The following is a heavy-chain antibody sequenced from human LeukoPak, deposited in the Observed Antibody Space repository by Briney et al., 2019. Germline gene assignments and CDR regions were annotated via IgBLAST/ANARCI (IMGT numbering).Heavy chain of an antibody. D-gene: IGHD2-2*02. CDR2: ISSSGSTI. CDR3: ARRCSSTSCYRGENWFDP. Sequence: GGSLRLSCAASGFTFSSYEMNWVRQAPGKGLEWVSYISSSGSTIYYADSVKGRFTISRDNAKNSLYLQMNSLRAEDTAVYYCARRCSSTSCYRGENWFDPWGQGTLVTVSS. J-gene: IGHJ5*02. CDR1: GFTFSSYE. V-gene: IGHV3-48*03.